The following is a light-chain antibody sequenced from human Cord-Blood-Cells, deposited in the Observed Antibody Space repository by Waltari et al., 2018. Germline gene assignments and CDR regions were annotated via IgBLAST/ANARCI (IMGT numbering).Light chain of an antibody. CDR3: SSYAGSNNLV. CDR2: EVS. Sequence: QSALTQPPSASGSPGQSATISCTGTSSDVGGYNYVSLYQQHPGKAPKRMIYEVSKRPSGVPDRFSGSKSGNTASLTVSGLQAEDEADYYCSSYAGSNNLVFGGGTKLTVL. J-gene: IGLJ3*02. V-gene: IGLV2-8*01. CDR1: SSDVGGYNY.